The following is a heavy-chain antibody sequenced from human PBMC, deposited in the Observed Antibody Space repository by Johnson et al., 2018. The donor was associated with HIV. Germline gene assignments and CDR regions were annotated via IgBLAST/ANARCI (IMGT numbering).Heavy chain of an antibody. CDR2: FSGDGGAP. D-gene: IGHD6-6*01. CDR1: GFTFEDYA. CDR3: VLFSSIAAEGAFDI. J-gene: IGHJ3*02. V-gene: IGHV3-43D*03. Sequence: VQLVESGGVVVQPGGSLRLSCAASGFTFEDYAMHWSRQAPGKGLEWVSLFSGDGGAPNYADSVRGRFTISRDNSKNSLYLQMNSLRAEATALYYCVLFSSIAAEGAFDIWGQGTMVTVSS.